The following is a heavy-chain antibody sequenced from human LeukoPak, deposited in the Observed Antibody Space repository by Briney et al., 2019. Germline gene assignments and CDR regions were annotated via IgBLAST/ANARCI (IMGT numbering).Heavy chain of an antibody. D-gene: IGHD3-9*01. V-gene: IGHV1-69-2*01. CDR2: VDLEDGDT. CDR3: ARGSRSFDWLRSYFDF. J-gene: IGHJ4*02. Sequence: ASVKVSCKASVYIFNDYYIHWVQQAPGKGLDWMGRVDLEDGDTIYAEKFQGRVTITADTSTDAAFMDLSSLTSFDTAVYYCARGSRSFDWLRSYFDFWGQGTLVSVSP. CDR1: VYIFNDYY.